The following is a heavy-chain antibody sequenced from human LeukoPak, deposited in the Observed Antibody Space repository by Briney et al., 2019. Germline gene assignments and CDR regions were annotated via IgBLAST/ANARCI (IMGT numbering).Heavy chain of an antibody. D-gene: IGHD2-2*01. Sequence: GRSLRLSCAASGFTFDDYAMHWVRQAPGKGLEWVSGISWNSGSIGYADSVKGRFTISRDNAKNSLYLQMNSLRAEDTALYYCAKDIGSVVPAATGDDAFDIWGQRTMVTVSS. CDR2: ISWNSGSI. CDR3: AKDIGSVVPAATGDDAFDI. J-gene: IGHJ3*02. V-gene: IGHV3-9*01. CDR1: GFTFDDYA.